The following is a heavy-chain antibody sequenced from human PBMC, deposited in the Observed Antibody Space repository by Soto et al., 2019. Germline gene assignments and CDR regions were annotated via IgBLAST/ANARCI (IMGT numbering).Heavy chain of an antibody. CDR2: INHSGST. J-gene: IGHJ3*02. Sequence: SETLSLTCAVYGGSFSGYYWSWIRQPPGKGLEWIGEINHSGSTNYNPSLKSRVTISVDTSKNQFSLKLSSVTAADTAVYYCARRGFDSSGWTIFPEAFDIWGQGTMVTVSS. CDR3: ARRGFDSSGWTIFPEAFDI. D-gene: IGHD6-19*01. CDR1: GGSFSGYY. V-gene: IGHV4-34*01.